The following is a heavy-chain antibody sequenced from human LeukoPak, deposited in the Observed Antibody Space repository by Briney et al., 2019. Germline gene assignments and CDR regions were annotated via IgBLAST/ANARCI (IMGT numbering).Heavy chain of an antibody. Sequence: HPGGSLRLSCAASGFTFSSYAMHWVRRAPGKGLEWVAVISYDGSNKYYADSVEGRFTISRDNSKNTLYLQMNSLRAEDTAVYYCARVRNHPGEFGMDVWGQGTTVTVSS. CDR3: ARVRNHPGEFGMDV. CDR2: ISYDGSNK. V-gene: IGHV3-30*04. J-gene: IGHJ6*02. D-gene: IGHD1-14*01. CDR1: GFTFSSYA.